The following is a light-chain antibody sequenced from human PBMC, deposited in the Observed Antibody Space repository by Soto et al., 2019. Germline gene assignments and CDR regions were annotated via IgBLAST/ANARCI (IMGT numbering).Light chain of an antibody. CDR1: SSNIGSDY. Sequence: QSVLTQPPSASGTPGQRVTISCSGSSSNIGSDYVYWFQQLPGTAPKLLIYRNDQRPSGVPERVSGSKSGTSASLAISGLRSEDEADYYCAAWDDSLSGGVFGGGTKLTVL. CDR2: RND. J-gene: IGLJ3*02. CDR3: AAWDDSLSGGV. V-gene: IGLV1-47*01.